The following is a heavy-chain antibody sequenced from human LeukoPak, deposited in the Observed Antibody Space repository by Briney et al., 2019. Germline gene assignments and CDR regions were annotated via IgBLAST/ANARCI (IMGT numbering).Heavy chain of an antibody. J-gene: IGHJ4*02. Sequence: SETLSLTCTVSGYSISSGYYWGWIREPPGKGLEWIGSIYHSGSTYYNPSLKSRVTISVDTSKNQFSLKLSSVTAADTAVYYCARDPNGSYSSGYWGKGTLVTVSS. CDR3: ARDPNGSYSSGY. D-gene: IGHD1-26*01. CDR1: GYSISSGYY. CDR2: IYHSGST. V-gene: IGHV4-38-2*02.